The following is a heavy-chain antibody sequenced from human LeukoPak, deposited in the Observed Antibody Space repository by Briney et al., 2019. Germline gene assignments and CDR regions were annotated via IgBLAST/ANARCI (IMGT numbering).Heavy chain of an antibody. CDR1: GGSISSYY. D-gene: IGHD1-26*01. CDR2: IYYSGST. CDR3: ARLRYSGSYYHFDY. J-gene: IGHJ4*02. V-gene: IGHV4-59*08. Sequence: SETLSLTCTVSGGSISSYYWSWIRQPPGKGLEWIGYIYYSGSTNYNPPLKSRVTISVDTSKNQFSLKLSSVTAADTAVYYCARLRYSGSYYHFDYWGQGTLVTVSS.